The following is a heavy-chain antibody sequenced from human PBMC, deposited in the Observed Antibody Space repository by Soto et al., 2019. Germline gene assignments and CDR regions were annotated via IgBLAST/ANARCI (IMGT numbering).Heavy chain of an antibody. V-gene: IGHV4-61*01. J-gene: IGHJ4*02. CDR2: IYFSGST. Sequence: SETLSLTCTVSGGSVPSGSYYWSWIRQPPGKGLEWIGYIYFSGSTNYNPSLKSRVSISVDTSKNQISLKLSSVTAADTGVYYCARDQGIAVAVFDYWGQGTLVTVSS. D-gene: IGHD6-19*01. CDR3: ARDQGIAVAVFDY. CDR1: GGSVPSGSYY.